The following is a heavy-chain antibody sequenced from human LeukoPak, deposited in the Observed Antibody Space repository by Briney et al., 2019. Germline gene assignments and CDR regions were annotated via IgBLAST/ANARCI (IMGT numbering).Heavy chain of an antibody. D-gene: IGHD1-20*01. CDR1: GFTFSSYG. V-gene: IGHV3-30*03. Sequence: GGSLRLSCAASGFTFSSYGMHWVRQAPGKGLEWVAVISYDGSNKYYADSMKGRFTISRDNSKNTLYLQMNSLRAEDTAVYYCARVGYNYDLGNAFDIWGQGTAVTVSS. CDR2: ISYDGSNK. J-gene: IGHJ3*02. CDR3: ARVGYNYDLGNAFDI.